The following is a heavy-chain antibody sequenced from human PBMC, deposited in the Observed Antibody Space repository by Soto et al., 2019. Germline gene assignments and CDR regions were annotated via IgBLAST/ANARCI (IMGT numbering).Heavy chain of an antibody. V-gene: IGHV3-48*02. J-gene: IGHJ6*02. CDR3: ARDGRPMDV. CDR1: GFTFSTYS. CDR2: ISSISTTI. Sequence: PGGSLRLSCAASGFTFSTYSMSWVRQAPGKGLEWVSFISSISTTIYYADSVKGRFTVSRDNAKNTLYLQMSSLRDEDTGVYYCARDGRPMDVWGRGTTVTAP.